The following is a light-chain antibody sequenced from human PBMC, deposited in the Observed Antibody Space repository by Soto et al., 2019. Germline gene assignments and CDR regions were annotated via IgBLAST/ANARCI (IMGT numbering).Light chain of an antibody. CDR3: QTWGTGIHYV. Sequence: QLVLTQSPSASASLGASVKLTCTLSSGHSSYAIAWHQQQPEKGPRYLMKLNSDGSHSKGDGIPDRFSGSSSGAERYLTISSLQSEDEADYDCQTWGTGIHYVFGTGTQLTVL. J-gene: IGLJ1*01. CDR2: LNSDGSH. V-gene: IGLV4-69*01. CDR1: SGHSSYA.